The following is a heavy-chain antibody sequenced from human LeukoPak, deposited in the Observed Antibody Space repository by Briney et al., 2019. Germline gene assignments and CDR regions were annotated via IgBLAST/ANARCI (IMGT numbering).Heavy chain of an antibody. CDR3: ARDNVRKDDY. CDR1: GFSFSTYW. D-gene: IGHD2-8*01. Sequence: GGSLRLSCAASGFSFSTYWMTWVRQAPGKGLEWVANINQDGSEKHYVDSVKGRFTISRDNAKNSSYLQMSSLRAEDTAVYYCARDNVRKDDYWGQGTLVTVSS. CDR2: INQDGSEK. J-gene: IGHJ4*02. V-gene: IGHV3-7*01.